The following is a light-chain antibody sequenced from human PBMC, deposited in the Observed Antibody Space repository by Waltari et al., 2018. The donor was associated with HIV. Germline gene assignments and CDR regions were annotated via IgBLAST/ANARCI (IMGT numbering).Light chain of an antibody. Sequence: DIQLTQSPSFLSASVGDRVTITCRASQVIYSYLSWYQQKPGKAPKLLIYAASTLQSGVPSRFSGRGSGTEFTLTISSLQPEDFATYYCQQLSFGQGTRLDMK. J-gene: IGKJ5*01. V-gene: IGKV1-9*01. CDR1: QVIYSY. CDR2: AAS. CDR3: QQLS.